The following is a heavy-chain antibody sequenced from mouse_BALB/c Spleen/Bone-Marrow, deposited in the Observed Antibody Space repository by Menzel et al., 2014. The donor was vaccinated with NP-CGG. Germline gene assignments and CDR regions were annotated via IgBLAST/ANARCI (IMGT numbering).Heavy chain of an antibody. CDR2: ISYDGSN. D-gene: IGHD2-14*01. CDR1: GYSITSGYY. Sequence: VQLQQSGPGLVKPSQSLSLTCSVTGYSITSGYYWNWIRQFPGNKLEWMGYISYDGSNNYNPSLENRISITRDTSKNQFFLKLNSVTTEDTATHYCARGGYDGRGFAYWGQGTLVTVSA. CDR3: ARGGYDGRGFAY. V-gene: IGHV3-6*02. J-gene: IGHJ3*01.